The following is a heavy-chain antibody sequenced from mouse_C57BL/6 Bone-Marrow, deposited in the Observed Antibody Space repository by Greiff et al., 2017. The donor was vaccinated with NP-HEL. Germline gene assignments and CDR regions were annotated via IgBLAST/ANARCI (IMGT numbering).Heavy chain of an antibody. CDR1: GYTFTSYW. CDR2: IYPGSGST. V-gene: IGHV1-55*01. D-gene: IGHD1-1*01. Sequence: VQLQQPGAELVKPGASVKMSCKASGYTFTSYWITWVKQRPGQGLEWIGDIYPGSGSTNYNEKFKSKATLTVDTSSSTAYMQLSSLTSEDSAVYYCAREGYYYGSSWGVFYAMDYWGQGTSVTVSS. CDR3: AREGYYYGSSWGVFYAMDY. J-gene: IGHJ4*01.